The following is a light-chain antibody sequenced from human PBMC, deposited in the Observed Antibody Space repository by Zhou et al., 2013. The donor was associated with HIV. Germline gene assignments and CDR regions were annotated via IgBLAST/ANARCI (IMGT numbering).Light chain of an antibody. CDR1: QSISRY. J-gene: IGKJ3*01. CDR3: QERSA. V-gene: IGKV1-39*01. Sequence: DIQMTQSPSSLSASVGDRVTITCRASQSISRYLNWYQQKPGKAPKLLIYAASSLQSGVPSRFSGSGSGTDFTLTISSLQPEDFATYYCQERSAFGPGTTVDIQ. CDR2: AAS.